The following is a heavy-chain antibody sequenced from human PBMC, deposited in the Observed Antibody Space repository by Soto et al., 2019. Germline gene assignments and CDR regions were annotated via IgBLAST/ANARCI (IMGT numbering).Heavy chain of an antibody. CDR1: GGSVSSGSYY. V-gene: IGHV4-61*01. J-gene: IGHJ6*02. CDR2: IYYSGST. D-gene: IGHD6-13*01. Sequence: SETLSLTCTVSGGSVSSGSYYWSWIRQPPGKGLEWIGYIYYSGSTNYNPSLKSRVTISVDTSKNQFSLKLSSVTAADTAVYYCARAARSSWYAAQWPRPRDYGMDVWGQGTTVTVSS. CDR3: ARAARSSWYAAQWPRPRDYGMDV.